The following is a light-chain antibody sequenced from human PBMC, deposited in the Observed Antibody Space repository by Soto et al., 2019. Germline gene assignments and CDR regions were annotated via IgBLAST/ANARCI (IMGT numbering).Light chain of an antibody. J-gene: IGKJ5*01. CDR2: AAS. CDR1: QGISSY. Sequence: AIRMTQSPSSFSASTGDRVTITCRASQGISSYLAWYQQKPGKAPKLLIYAASTLQSGVPSRFSGSGSGTDFTLTISCLQSEDFATYYCQQYYSYPLVFGQGTRLEI. CDR3: QQYYSYPLV. V-gene: IGKV1-8*01.